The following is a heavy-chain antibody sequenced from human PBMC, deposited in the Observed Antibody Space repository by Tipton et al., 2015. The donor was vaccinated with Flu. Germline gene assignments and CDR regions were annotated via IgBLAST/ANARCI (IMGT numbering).Heavy chain of an antibody. CDR2: ISSSSSYI. CDR3: ARSYYDYVWGSYSAHEDAFDI. D-gene: IGHD3-16*01. CDR1: GFTFSSYS. J-gene: IGHJ3*02. Sequence: SLRLSCAASGFTFSSYSMNWVRQAPGKGLEWVSSISSSSSYIYYADSVKGRFTISRDNAKNSLYLQMNSLRAEDTAVYYCARSYYDYVWGSYSAHEDAFDIWGQGTMVTVSS. V-gene: IGHV3-21*01.